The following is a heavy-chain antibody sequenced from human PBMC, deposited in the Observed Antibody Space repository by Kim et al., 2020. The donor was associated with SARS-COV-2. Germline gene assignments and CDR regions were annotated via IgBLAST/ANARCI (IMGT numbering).Heavy chain of an antibody. D-gene: IGHD1-26*01. J-gene: IGHJ6*02. V-gene: IGHV3-30*18. CDR1: GFTFSSYG. Sequence: GALRLSCAASGFTFSSYGMHWVRQAPGKGLEWVAVISYDGSNKYYADSVKGRFTISRDNSKNTLYLQMNSLRAEDTAVYYCAKDHGIVGATTGYGMDVWGQGTTVTVSS. CDR2: ISYDGSNK. CDR3: AKDHGIVGATTGYGMDV.